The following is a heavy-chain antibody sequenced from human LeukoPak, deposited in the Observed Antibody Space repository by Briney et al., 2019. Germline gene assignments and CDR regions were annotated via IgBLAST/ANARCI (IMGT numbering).Heavy chain of an antibody. V-gene: IGHV1-69*13. CDR1: GGTFSSYA. CDR2: IIPIFGTA. Sequence: SVKVSCKASGGTFSSYAISWVRQAPGQGLEWMGGIIPIFGTANYAQKFQGRVTITADESTSTAYMELSSLRSEDTAVYYCASFEAYYYDSSGYLWGQGTLVTVSS. D-gene: IGHD3-22*01. CDR3: ASFEAYYYDSSGYL. J-gene: IGHJ5*02.